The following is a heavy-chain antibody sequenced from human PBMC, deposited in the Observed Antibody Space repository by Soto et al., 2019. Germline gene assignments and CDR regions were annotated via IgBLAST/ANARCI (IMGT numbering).Heavy chain of an antibody. V-gene: IGHV1-46*03. Sequence: GASVKVSCKASGYTFTSYYMHWVRQAPGQGLEWMGIINPSGGSTSYAQKFQGRVTMTRDTSTSTVYMELSSLRSEDTAVYYCARDRPPSYYYGSGINDGMDVWGQGTTVTVSS. CDR3: ARDRPPSYYYGSGINDGMDV. D-gene: IGHD3-10*01. CDR2: INPSGGST. J-gene: IGHJ6*02. CDR1: GYTFTSYY.